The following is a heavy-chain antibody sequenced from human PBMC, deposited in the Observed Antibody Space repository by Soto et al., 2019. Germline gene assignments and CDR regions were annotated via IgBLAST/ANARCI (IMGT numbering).Heavy chain of an antibody. V-gene: IGHV4-59*08. CDR3: ARGPEWRYAIHYSYYGMDV. CDR2: IYYSGST. Sequence: SETLSLTCTVSGGSISSYYWSWIRQPPGKGLEWIGYIYYSGSTNYNPSLKSRVTISVDTSKNQFSLKLSSVTAADTAVYYCARGPEWRYAIHYSYYGMDVWGQGTTVTVS. D-gene: IGHD2-8*01. CDR1: GGSISSYY. J-gene: IGHJ6*02.